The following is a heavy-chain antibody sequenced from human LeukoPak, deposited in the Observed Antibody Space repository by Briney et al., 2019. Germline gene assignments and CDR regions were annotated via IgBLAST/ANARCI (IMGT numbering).Heavy chain of an antibody. V-gene: IGHV3-48*01. CDR3: AREYSSSSGRAFDI. J-gene: IGHJ3*02. CDR2: IRTSSSTT. CDR1: GFTFSSYG. D-gene: IGHD6-6*01. Sequence: PGGSLRPSCAASGFTFSSYGMNWVRQAPGKGLEWVSYIRTSSSTTYYADSVKGRFTISRDNANNSLYLQMSSLRPEDTAVYYCAREYSSSSGRAFDIWGQGTMVTVSS.